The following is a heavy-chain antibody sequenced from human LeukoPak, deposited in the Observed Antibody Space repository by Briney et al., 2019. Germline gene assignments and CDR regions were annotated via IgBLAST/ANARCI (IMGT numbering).Heavy chain of an antibody. CDR1: GGSISSYY. CDR2: IYYSGST. D-gene: IGHD1-26*01. Sequence: SETLSLTCTVSGGSISSYYWSWIRQPPGKGLEWIGYIYYSGSTNYNPSLKSRVTISVDTSKNQFSLKLSPVTAADTAVYYCARKVSYYGWFDPWGQGTLVTVSS. CDR3: ARKVSYYGWFDP. V-gene: IGHV4-59*01. J-gene: IGHJ5*02.